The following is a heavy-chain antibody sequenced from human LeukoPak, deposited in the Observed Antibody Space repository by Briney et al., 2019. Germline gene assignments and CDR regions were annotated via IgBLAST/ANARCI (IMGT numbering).Heavy chain of an antibody. CDR3: ARDGTGYSYGYFDY. CDR2: IIPILGIA. Sequence: SVKVSCKASGGTFSSYAISWVRQAPGQGLEWMGRIIPILGIANYAQKFQGRVTITADKSTSTAYMELSSLRSEDTAVYYCARDGTGYSYGYFDYWGQGTLVTVSS. V-gene: IGHV1-69*04. J-gene: IGHJ4*02. D-gene: IGHD5-18*01. CDR1: GGTFSSYA.